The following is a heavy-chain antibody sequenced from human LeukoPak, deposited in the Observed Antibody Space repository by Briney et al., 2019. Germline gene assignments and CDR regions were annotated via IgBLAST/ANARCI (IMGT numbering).Heavy chain of an antibody. V-gene: IGHV3-11*01. D-gene: IGHD2-2*01. CDR2: ISSSGSTI. J-gene: IGHJ6*02. CDR3: ARDRGVVVVPGPAYGMDV. Sequence: GGSLRLSCAASGFTFSDYYMSWIRQAPGKGLEWVSYISSSGSTIYYADSVKGRFTISRDNAKNSLYLQMNSLRAEDTAVYYCARDRGVVVVPGPAYGMDVWGQGTTVTVSS. CDR1: GFTFSDYY.